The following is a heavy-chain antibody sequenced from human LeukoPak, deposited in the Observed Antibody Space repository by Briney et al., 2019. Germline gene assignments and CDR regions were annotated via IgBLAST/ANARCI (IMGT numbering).Heavy chain of an antibody. V-gene: IGHV4-59*08. CDR3: ARDSYYYGLDV. CDR2: ISYSGNT. CDR1: GGSISNYY. Sequence: SETLSLTCTVSGGSISNYYWSWIRQPPGKGLEWIGYISYSGNTNYNPSLKSRVTIFLDTSNNQFSLKLSSLTAADTAVYYCARDSYYYGLDVWGQGTTVTVSS. D-gene: IGHD2-21*01. J-gene: IGHJ6*02.